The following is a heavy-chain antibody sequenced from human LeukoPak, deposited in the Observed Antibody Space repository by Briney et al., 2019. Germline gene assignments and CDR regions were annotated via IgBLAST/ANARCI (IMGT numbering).Heavy chain of an antibody. CDR1: ADSISLGSYS. J-gene: IGHJ5*02. Sequence: SETLSLTCTISADSISLGSYSWAWIRQPPGKGLEWIGNIDCSGSTYYNPSLKSRVTISIDTSKNQFSLNVSSVTAADTAVYYCARPPGIAAAWFDPWGQGTLVTVSS. CDR2: IDCSGST. CDR3: ARPPGIAAAWFDP. D-gene: IGHD6-13*01. V-gene: IGHV4-39*01.